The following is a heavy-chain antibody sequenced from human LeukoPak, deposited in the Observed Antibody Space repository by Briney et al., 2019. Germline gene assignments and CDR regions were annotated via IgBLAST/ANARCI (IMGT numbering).Heavy chain of an antibody. CDR1: GDSLSSNSAT. V-gene: IGHV6-1*01. CDR2: TYYRSKWYN. J-gene: IGHJ4*02. Sequence: SQTLSLTCAISGDSLSSNSATWNWVRQSPSRGLEWLGRTYYRSKWYNDYAVSVKGRITINPDTSKNQFSLQLDSVTPEDTAVYYCARDKGGGVDTAMAYWGQETLVTVSS. CDR3: ARDKGGGVDTAMAY. D-gene: IGHD5-18*01.